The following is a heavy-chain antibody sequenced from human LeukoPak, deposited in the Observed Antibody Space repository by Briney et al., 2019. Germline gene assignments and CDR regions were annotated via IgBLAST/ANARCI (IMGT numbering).Heavy chain of an antibody. V-gene: IGHV2-70*11. CDR1: RFSLSTSGMC. D-gene: IGHD6-6*01. CDR2: IDWDDDK. Sequence: SGPALLKPTQTLTLTCTFSRFSLSTSGMCVSWIFHPPGKALEWLARIDWDDDKYYSTSLKTRLTISKDTSKNQVVLTMTNMDPVDTATYYCARITAARLYAFDIWGQGTMVTVSS. J-gene: IGHJ3*02. CDR3: ARITAARLYAFDI.